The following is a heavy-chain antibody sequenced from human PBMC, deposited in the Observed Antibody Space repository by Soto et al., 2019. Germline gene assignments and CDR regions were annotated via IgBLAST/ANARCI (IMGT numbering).Heavy chain of an antibody. CDR2: INHSGST. J-gene: IGHJ6*02. CDR1: GGSFSGYY. V-gene: IGHV4-34*01. Sequence: SETLSLTCAVYGGSFSGYYWSWIRQPPGKGLEWIGEINHSGSTNYNPSLKSRVTISVDTSKNQFSLKLSSVTAADTAVYYCARGWNDFWSGYPSYYYGMDVWGQGTTVTVSS. CDR3: ARGWNDFWSGYPSYYYGMDV. D-gene: IGHD3-3*01.